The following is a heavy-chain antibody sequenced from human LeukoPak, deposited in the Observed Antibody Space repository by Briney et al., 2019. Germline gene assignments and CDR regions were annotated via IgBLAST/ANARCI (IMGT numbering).Heavy chain of an antibody. D-gene: IGHD5-12*01. Sequence: SGTLSLTCGVSGVSITTANWWTWVRQTPGKGLEWIGEIYHRGSTNYNPSLKSRIVMSVDKSRKEFSLEVTSVTAADTAVYYCARAATIWNPHSWGQGTLITVSS. J-gene: IGHJ4*02. CDR1: GVSITTANW. V-gene: IGHV4-4*02. CDR3: ARAATIWNPHS. CDR2: IYHRGST.